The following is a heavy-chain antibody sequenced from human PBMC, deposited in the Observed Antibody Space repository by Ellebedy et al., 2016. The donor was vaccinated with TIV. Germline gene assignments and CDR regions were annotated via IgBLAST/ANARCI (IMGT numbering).Heavy chain of an antibody. V-gene: IGHV1-69*04. CDR3: ARRDTAMAAFDY. D-gene: IGHD5-18*01. CDR1: GGTFSSYA. Sequence: SVKVSXKASGGTFSSYAISWVRQAPGQGLEWMGRIIPILGIANYAQKFQGRVTITADKSTSTAYMELSSLRSEDTAVYYCARRDTAMAAFDYWGQGTLVTVSS. CDR2: IIPILGIA. J-gene: IGHJ4*02.